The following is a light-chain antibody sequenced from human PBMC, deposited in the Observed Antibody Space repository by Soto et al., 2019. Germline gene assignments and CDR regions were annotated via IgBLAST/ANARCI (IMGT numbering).Light chain of an antibody. CDR2: AAS. V-gene: IGKV1-16*01. CDR3: QQYNNWPPT. CDR1: QAISNY. Sequence: DIQMTQSPSSLSASVGDRVTITCRASQAISNYLAWYQQKPGKGPNLLIYAASSLQSGVPSRFSGSGSGTDFTLTISSLESEDFAVYYCQQYNNWPPTFGQGTKVDI. J-gene: IGKJ1*01.